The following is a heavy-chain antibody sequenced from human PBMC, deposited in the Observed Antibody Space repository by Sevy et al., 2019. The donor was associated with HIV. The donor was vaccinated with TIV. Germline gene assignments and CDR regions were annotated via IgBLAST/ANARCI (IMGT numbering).Heavy chain of an antibody. D-gene: IGHD3-10*01. Sequence: GSLRLSCAASGFTFSSYWMHWVRQAPGKGLVWVSRINSDGSSTSYADSVKGRFTISRDNAKNTLYLQMNSLRAEDTAVYYCAREFNYYGSRDYFDYWGQGTLVTVSS. CDR2: INSDGSST. V-gene: IGHV3-74*01. CDR3: AREFNYYGSRDYFDY. J-gene: IGHJ4*02. CDR1: GFTFSSYW.